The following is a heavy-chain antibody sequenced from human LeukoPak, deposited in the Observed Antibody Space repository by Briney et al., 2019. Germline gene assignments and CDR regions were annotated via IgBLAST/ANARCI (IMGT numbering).Heavy chain of an antibody. D-gene: IGHD3-9*01. CDR2: IIPILGIA. V-gene: IGHV1-69*04. CDR3: ARTPNNYDINWFDP. CDR1: GGTFSSYA. J-gene: IGHJ5*02. Sequence: GASVKVSCKASGGTFSSYAISWVRQAPGQGLEWMGRIIPILGIANYAQKFQGRVTITADKSTSTAYVELSSLRSEDTAVYYCARTPNNYDINWFDPWGQGTLVTVSS.